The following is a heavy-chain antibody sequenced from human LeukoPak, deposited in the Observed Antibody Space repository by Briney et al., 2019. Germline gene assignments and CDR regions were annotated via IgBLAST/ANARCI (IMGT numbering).Heavy chain of an antibody. CDR3: ARANSSGWYFDY. D-gene: IGHD6-19*01. CDR1: GFTFSSYW. V-gene: IGHV3-74*01. CDR2: INSDGSST. Sequence: GGSLRLPCAASGFTFSSYWMHWVRQAPGKGLVWVSRINSDGSSTSYADSVKGRFTISRDNAKNTLYLQMNSLRAEDTAVYYCARANSSGWYFDYWGQGTLVTVSS. J-gene: IGHJ4*02.